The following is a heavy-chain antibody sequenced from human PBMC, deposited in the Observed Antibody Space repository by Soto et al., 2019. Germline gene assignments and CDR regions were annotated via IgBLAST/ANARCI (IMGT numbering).Heavy chain of an antibody. V-gene: IGHV3-30*18. Sequence: GGSLRLSCAASGFTFSNYGMHWVRQAPGKGLEWVALISYDGSHEYYADSVKGRFTISRDNSKNTLYLQMNSLRAEDTAVYYCAKASADYCSSGSCLLFDYWGQGTLVTVSS. CDR1: GFTFSNYG. D-gene: IGHD2-15*01. CDR3: AKASADYCSSGSCLLFDY. CDR2: ISYDGSHE. J-gene: IGHJ4*02.